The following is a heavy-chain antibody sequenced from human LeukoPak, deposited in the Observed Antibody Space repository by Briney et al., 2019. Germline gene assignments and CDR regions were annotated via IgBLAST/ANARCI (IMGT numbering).Heavy chain of an antibody. CDR2: IKQDGSEK. CDR1: GFTFSSYW. V-gene: IGHV3-7*01. J-gene: IGHJ4*02. D-gene: IGHD3-22*01. CDR3: ATSSQYYYDSSGYYFLY. Sequence: QTGGSLRLSCAASGFTFSSYWMSWVRQAPGKGLEWVAIIKQDGSEKYYVDSVKGRFTISRDNAKNSLYLQMNSLRAEDTAVYYCATSSQYYYDSSGYYFLYWGQGTLVTVSS.